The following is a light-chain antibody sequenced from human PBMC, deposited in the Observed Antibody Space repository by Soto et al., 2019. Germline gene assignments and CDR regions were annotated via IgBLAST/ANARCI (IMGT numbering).Light chain of an antibody. J-gene: IGKJ4*01. Sequence: EIVLTQSPGTLSVSPGDRVTLSCRASQSISINLAWYQHKPGQAPRLLIHGASTRATGVPARISGSGSGTEFTLTISSLQSEDFAVYYCQQYNNWPRATFGGGTKVDIK. CDR3: QQYNNWPRAT. CDR1: QSISIN. V-gene: IGKV3D-15*01. CDR2: GAS.